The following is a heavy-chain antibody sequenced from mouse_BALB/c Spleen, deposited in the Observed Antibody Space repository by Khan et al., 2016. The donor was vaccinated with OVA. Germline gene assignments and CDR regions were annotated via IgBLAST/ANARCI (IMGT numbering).Heavy chain of an antibody. D-gene: IGHD1-2*01. V-gene: IGHV3-2*02. CDR2: ISYSGIT. CDR1: GYSITSGYA. Sequence: EVQLVESGPGLVKPSQSLSLTCTVTGYSITSGYAWNWIRQFPGNKLEWMGYISYSGITSYNPSLRSRISITRDTSKNQFFLQLNSVTTEDTATYYCARKNYYGDAMDYWGQGTSVTVSS. J-gene: IGHJ4*01. CDR3: ARKNYYGDAMDY.